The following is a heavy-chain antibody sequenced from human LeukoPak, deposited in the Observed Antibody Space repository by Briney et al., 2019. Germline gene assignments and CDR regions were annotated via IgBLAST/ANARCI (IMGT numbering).Heavy chain of an antibody. Sequence: SETLSLTCTVPGGSISSYYWSWIRQPPGKGLEWIGYIYYSGSTYYNPSLKSRVTISVDTSKNQFSLKLSSVTAADTAVYYCARDRYTVVSWYFDLWGRGTLVTVSS. CDR2: IYYSGST. D-gene: IGHD4-23*01. CDR1: GGSISSYY. J-gene: IGHJ2*01. CDR3: ARDRYTVVSWYFDL. V-gene: IGHV4-59*06.